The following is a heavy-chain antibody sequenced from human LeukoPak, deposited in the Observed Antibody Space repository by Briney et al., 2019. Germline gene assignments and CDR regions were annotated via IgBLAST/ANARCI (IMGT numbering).Heavy chain of an antibody. Sequence: PGGSLRLSCAASGFTFRTYWMSWVRQAPGKGLEWVANIKHDGSEKNYVDSVKGRFTVSRDNTKNSLYLQMNSLRAEDTAVYYCAKDIVVVPAAKPPLWGIDYWGQGTLVTVSS. CDR2: IKHDGSEK. J-gene: IGHJ4*02. D-gene: IGHD2-2*02. CDR3: AKDIVVVPAAKPPLWGIDY. CDR1: GFTFRTYW. V-gene: IGHV3-7*03.